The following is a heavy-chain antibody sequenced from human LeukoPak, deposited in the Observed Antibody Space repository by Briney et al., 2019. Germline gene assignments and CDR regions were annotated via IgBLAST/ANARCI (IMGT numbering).Heavy chain of an antibody. CDR1: GGTFSSYA. CDR2: IIPIFGTA. J-gene: IGHJ3*02. Sequence: ASVKVSCKASGGTFSSYAISWVRQAPGQGLEWMGGIIPIFGTANYAQKFQGRVTITTDESTSTAYMELSSLRSEDTAVYYCARGGVGYCSSTSCYPPVDAFDIWGQGTMVTVSS. V-gene: IGHV1-69*05. D-gene: IGHD2-2*01. CDR3: ARGGVGYCSSTSCYPPVDAFDI.